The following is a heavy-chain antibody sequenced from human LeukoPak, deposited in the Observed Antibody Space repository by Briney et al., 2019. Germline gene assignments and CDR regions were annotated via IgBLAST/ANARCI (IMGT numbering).Heavy chain of an antibody. CDR2: VYYSRGA. D-gene: IGHD2-2*01. Sequence: SETLSLTCTVSGGSITTYYWSWIRQPPGKGLEWIGYVYYSRGAMYNPSLKSRVTISVDTSKNQFSLKLSSVTAADTAVYYCARGVGYCSSTSCPEEEYYYYYMDVWGKGTTVTVSS. V-gene: IGHV4-59*01. CDR1: GGSITTYY. J-gene: IGHJ6*03. CDR3: ARGVGYCSSTSCPEEEYYYYYMDV.